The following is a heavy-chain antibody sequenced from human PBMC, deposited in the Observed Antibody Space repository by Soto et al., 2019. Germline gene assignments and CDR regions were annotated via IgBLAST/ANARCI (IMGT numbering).Heavy chain of an antibody. CDR3: ARDFFYYDSSGSLGS. CDR1: GFTFSSYG. D-gene: IGHD3-22*01. Sequence: GSLRLSCAASGFTFSSYGMHWVRQAPGKGLEWVAVIWYDGSNKYYADSVKGRFTISRDNSKNTLYLQMNSLRAEDTAVYYCARDFFYYDSSGSLGSWGQGTLVTVSS. V-gene: IGHV3-33*01. CDR2: IWYDGSNK. J-gene: IGHJ5*02.